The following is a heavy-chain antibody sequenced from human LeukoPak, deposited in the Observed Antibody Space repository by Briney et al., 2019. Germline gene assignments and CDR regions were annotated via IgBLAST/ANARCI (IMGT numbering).Heavy chain of an antibody. V-gene: IGHV4-59*08. CDR1: GASISSSS. D-gene: IGHD1-14*01. CDR3: ARRGSGASLEYYFDL. CDR2: IHYSGNT. Sequence: SETLSLTCTVSGASISSSSWTWIRQPPGKGLEYIGYIHYSGNTNSNPSLNSRVTITVDTSKNQFSLKLSSVTAADTAVYYCARRGSGASLEYYFDLWGRGTLVTVSS. J-gene: IGHJ2*01.